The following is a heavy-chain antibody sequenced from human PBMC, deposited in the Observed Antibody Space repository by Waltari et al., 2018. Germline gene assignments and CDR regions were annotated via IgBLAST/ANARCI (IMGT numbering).Heavy chain of an antibody. CDR3: AKDQGTAFDY. Sequence: QVQLVESGGGVVPPGRSLRLSYAASGFTFSSYGMHWVRQAPGKGLEWGAVIWYDGSNKDYADSVKGRFTISRDNSKNTLYLQRNSLRAEDTAMYYCAKDQGTAFDYWGQGTLVTVSS. D-gene: IGHD3-10*01. J-gene: IGHJ4*02. CDR1: GFTFSSYG. V-gene: IGHV3-30*18. CDR2: IWYDGSNK.